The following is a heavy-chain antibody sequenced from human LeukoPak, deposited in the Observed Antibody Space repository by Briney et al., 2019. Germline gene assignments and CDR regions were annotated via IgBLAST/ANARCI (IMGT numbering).Heavy chain of an antibody. D-gene: IGHD3-16*02. CDR1: GFTISGHA. Sequence: PGGSLRLSCVASGFTISGHAMSWVRQAPAKGLEWVSAITGSGGTTYYADFVKGRFTISRDNSKNTLYLQMNSLRAEDTAVYHCAKGGYSSWGQGTRVTVSS. J-gene: IGHJ4*02. CDR3: AKGGYSS. CDR2: ITGSGGTT. V-gene: IGHV3-23*01.